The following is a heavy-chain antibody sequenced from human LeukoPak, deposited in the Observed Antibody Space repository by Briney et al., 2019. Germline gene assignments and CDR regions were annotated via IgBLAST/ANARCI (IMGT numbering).Heavy chain of an antibody. CDR2: ISWNSGSI. D-gene: IGHD4-23*01. CDR1: GFTFDDYA. J-gene: IGHJ4*02. CDR3: ANSGGKIN. V-gene: IGHV3-9*01. Sequence: GGSLRLSCAASGFTFDDYAMHWVRQAPGKGLEWVSGISWNSGSIGYANSVKGRFTISRDNAKNSLYLQMNSLRAEDTALYYCANSGGKINWGQGTLVTVS.